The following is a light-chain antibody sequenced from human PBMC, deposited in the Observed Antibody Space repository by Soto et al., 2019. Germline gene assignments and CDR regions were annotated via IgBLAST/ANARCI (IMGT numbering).Light chain of an antibody. Sequence: DIVMAQSPLSLPVTPGEPASISCRSSQSLLHSNGYNYLDWYLQKPGQSPQLLIYLGSNRASGVPDRFRGSGSGTDFTLKISRVEAEDVWVYYCMQALQTPITFGQGTRLEIK. J-gene: IGKJ5*01. V-gene: IGKV2-28*01. CDR3: MQALQTPIT. CDR1: QSLLHSNGYNY. CDR2: LGS.